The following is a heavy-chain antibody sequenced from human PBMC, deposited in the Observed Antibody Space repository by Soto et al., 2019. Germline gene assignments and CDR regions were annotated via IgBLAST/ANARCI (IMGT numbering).Heavy chain of an antibody. V-gene: IGHV2-26*01. CDR1: GFSLSNARMG. D-gene: IGHD6-13*01. CDR3: VGIFLYSRSWTYYYYYGMDV. Sequence: SGPTLVNPTETRTLTCTVSGFSLSNARMGVSWIRQPPGKALEWLAHIFSNDEKSYSTSLKSRLTISKDTSKSQVVLTMTNMDPVDTATYYCVGIFLYSRSWTYYYYYGMDVWGKGTTVTVSS. CDR2: IFSNDEK. J-gene: IGHJ6*04.